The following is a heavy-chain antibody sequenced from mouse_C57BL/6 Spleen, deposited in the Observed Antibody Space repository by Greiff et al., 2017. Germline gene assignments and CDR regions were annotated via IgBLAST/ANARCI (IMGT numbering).Heavy chain of an antibody. J-gene: IGHJ3*01. D-gene: IGHD1-1*01. CDR1: GYTFTSYW. CDR2: INPSSGYT. Sequence: QVQLKQSGAELAKPGASVKLSCKASGYTFTSYWMHWVKQRPGQGLEWIGYINPSSGYTKYNQKFKDKATLTADKSSSTAYMQLSSLTYEDSAVYYCARNYYGSSYEGAYWGQGTLVTVSA. CDR3: ARNYYGSSYEGAY. V-gene: IGHV1-7*01.